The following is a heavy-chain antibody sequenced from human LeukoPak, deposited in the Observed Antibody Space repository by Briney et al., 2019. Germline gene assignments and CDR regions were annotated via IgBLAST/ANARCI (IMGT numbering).Heavy chain of an antibody. J-gene: IGHJ1*01. CDR1: GGSISSYY. CDR3: ARRWITLIAHRSGYFQH. D-gene: IGHD3-22*01. CDR2: INHSGST. V-gene: IGHV4-34*01. Sequence: SETLSLTCTVSGGSISSYYWSWIRQPPGKGLEWIGEINHSGSTNYNPSLKSRVTISVDTSKNQFSLKLSSVTAADTAVYYCARRWITLIAHRSGYFQHWGQGTLVTVSS.